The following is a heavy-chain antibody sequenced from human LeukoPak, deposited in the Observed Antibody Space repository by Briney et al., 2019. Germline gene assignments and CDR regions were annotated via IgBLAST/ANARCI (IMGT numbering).Heavy chain of an antibody. D-gene: IGHD4-11*01. CDR2: IDANNGDT. Sequence: ASVKVSCKASGYTFRGNYIHWLRQAPGQGLEWMGWIDANNGDTKSAQKFQGRVTMSRDTSISTAYVDLSSLSPDDAAVYYCARDPSSVTLYFFDYWGQGTLVTVSS. CDR3: ARDPSSVTLYFFDY. CDR1: GYTFRGNY. J-gene: IGHJ4*02. V-gene: IGHV1-2*02.